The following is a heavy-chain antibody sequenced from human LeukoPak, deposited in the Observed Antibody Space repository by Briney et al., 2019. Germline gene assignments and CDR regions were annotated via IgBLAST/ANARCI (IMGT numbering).Heavy chain of an antibody. V-gene: IGHV3-33*01. CDR1: GFTFTTHS. Sequence: SGGSLRLSCAASGFTFTTHSMHWVRQAPGKGLEWVAIVWYDESNKYYSDSVKGRFTISRDISNNRLYLQMNNLRAEDTAVYYCARLSIAAAGNDYWGQGTLVTVSS. D-gene: IGHD6-13*01. CDR3: ARLSIAAAGNDY. J-gene: IGHJ4*02. CDR2: VWYDESNK.